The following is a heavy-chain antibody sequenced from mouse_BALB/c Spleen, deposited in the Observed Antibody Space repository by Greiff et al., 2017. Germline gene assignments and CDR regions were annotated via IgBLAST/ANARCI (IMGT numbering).Heavy chain of an antibody. CDR1: GFTFSSFG. D-gene: IGHD1-1*01. CDR3: ARSGYYYGVSPMDY. J-gene: IGHJ4*01. CDR2: ISSGSSTI. V-gene: IGHV5-17*02. Sequence: EVHLVESGGGLVQPGGSRKLSCAASGFTFSSFGMHWVRQAPEKGLEWVAYISSGSSTIYYADTVKGRFTISRDNPKNTLFLQMTSLRSEDTAMYYCARSGYYYGVSPMDYWGQGTSGTVSS.